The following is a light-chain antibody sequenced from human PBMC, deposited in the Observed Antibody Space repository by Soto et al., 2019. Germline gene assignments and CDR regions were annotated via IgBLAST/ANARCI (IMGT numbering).Light chain of an antibody. V-gene: IGLV2-11*02. Sequence: QSVLTQPRSVSGAPGQSVTISFTGTSSDVGGYNYVSWYQQHPGKAPKLMIYGDTNRPSGVSNRFSGSKTGNTASLTISGLQAEDEADYYCFSHRGGDSHVFGTGTKVTVL. CDR3: FSHRGGDSHV. CDR2: GDT. J-gene: IGLJ1*01. CDR1: SSDVGGYNY.